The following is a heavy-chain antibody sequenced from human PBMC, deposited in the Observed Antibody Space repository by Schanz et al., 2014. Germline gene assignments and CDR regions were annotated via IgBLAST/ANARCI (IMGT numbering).Heavy chain of an antibody. D-gene: IGHD2-8*01. CDR3: ARDMLRRYGALEI. Sequence: QVHLVESGGGLVKPGGSLRLSCAGSGFTFSDYYMIWIRQAPGKGLEWVSYITSSGSNIYYADSVRGRFTISRDNAKNSLFLQMNSLRADDTAVYYCARDMLRRYGALEIWGRGTMVTVSS. J-gene: IGHJ3*02. CDR1: GFTFSDYY. V-gene: IGHV3-11*04. CDR2: ITSSGSNI.